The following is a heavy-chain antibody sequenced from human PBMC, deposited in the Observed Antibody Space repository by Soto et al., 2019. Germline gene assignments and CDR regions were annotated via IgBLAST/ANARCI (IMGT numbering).Heavy chain of an antibody. Sequence: SETLSLTCTVSGGSISSGGYYWSWIRQHPGKGLEWIGYTYYSGSTYYNPSLKSRVTISVDTSKNQFSLKLSSVTAADTAVYYCARDKWELRYFDYWGQGTLVTVSS. CDR3: ARDKWELRYFDY. CDR2: TYYSGST. D-gene: IGHD1-26*01. J-gene: IGHJ4*02. CDR1: GGSISSGGYY. V-gene: IGHV4-31*03.